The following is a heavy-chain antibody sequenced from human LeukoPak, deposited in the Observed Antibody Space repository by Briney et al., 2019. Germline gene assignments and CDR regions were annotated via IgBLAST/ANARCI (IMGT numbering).Heavy chain of an antibody. CDR2: IYYSGST. CDR3: ARREWVGWDSGVFDI. D-gene: IGHD3-3*01. CDR1: GGSISSYY. Sequence: SETLSLTCTVSGGSISSYYWSWIRQPPGKGLEWIGYIYYSGSTNYNPSLKSRVTISVDTSKNQFSLKLSSVTAADTAVYYCARREWVGWDSGVFDIGGQGTMVTVSS. J-gene: IGHJ3*02. V-gene: IGHV4-59*08.